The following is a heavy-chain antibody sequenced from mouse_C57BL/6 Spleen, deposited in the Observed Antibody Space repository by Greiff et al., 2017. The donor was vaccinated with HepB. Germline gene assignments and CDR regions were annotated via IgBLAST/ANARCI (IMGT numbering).Heavy chain of an antibody. V-gene: IGHV1-63*01. CDR2: IYPGGGYT. Sequence: QVHVKQSGAELVRPGTSVKMSCKASGYTFTNYWIGWAKQRPGHGLEWIGDIYPGGGYTNYNEKFKGKATLTADKSSSTAYMQFSSLTSEDSAIYYCARGDDGYFFDYWGQGTTLTVSS. D-gene: IGHD2-3*01. CDR3: ARGDDGYFFDY. CDR1: GYTFTNYW. J-gene: IGHJ2*01.